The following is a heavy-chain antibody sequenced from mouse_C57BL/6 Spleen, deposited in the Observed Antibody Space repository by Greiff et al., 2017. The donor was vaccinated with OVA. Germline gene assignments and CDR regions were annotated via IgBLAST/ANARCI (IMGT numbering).Heavy chain of an antibody. Sequence: EVQLQQSGPVLVKPGASVKMSCKASGYTFTDYYMNWVKQSHGKSLEWIGVINPYNGGTSYNQKFKGKATLTVDKSSSTAYMELNSLTSEDSAVYYCARLPYYSNYVDAMDYWGQGTSVTVSS. CDR2: INPYNGGT. CDR3: ARLPYYSNYVDAMDY. D-gene: IGHD2-5*01. CDR1: GYTFTDYY. V-gene: IGHV1-19*01. J-gene: IGHJ4*01.